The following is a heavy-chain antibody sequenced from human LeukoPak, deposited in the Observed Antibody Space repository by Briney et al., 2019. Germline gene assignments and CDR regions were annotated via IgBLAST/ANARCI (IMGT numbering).Heavy chain of an antibody. CDR3: ARDYDYFSGHNLDAFDI. V-gene: IGHV3-7*01. Sequence: GGSLRLSCAASGLTFSNYWMNWVRQAPGKGLEWVANIKEDGSAKSYVDSVKGRFTISRDNAKNSLYLQMDNLRVEDTAVYYCARDYDYFSGHNLDAFDIWGQGTTVTVSS. CDR1: GLTFSNYW. D-gene: IGHD2-15*01. CDR2: IKEDGSAK. J-gene: IGHJ3*02.